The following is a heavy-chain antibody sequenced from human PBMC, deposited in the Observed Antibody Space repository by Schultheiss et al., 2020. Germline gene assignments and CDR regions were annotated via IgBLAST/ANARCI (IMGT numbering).Heavy chain of an antibody. Sequence: SETLSLTCTVSGGSISSYYWSWIRQPPGKGLEWIGEINHSGSTNYNPSLKSRVTISVDTSKNQFSLKLSSVTAADTAVYYCARVYCSGGSCYYFDYWGQGTLVTVSS. V-gene: IGHV4-34*01. CDR2: INHSGST. CDR3: ARVYCSGGSCYYFDY. J-gene: IGHJ4*02. CDR1: GGSISSYY. D-gene: IGHD2-15*01.